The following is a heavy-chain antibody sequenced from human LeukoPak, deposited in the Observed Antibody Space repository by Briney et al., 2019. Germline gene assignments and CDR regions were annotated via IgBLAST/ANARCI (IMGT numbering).Heavy chain of an antibody. Sequence: ASVKVSCKASGYTFTGYYMHWVRQAPGKGLKWMGWINPNTGATNYAQKFQGRVTTTTDTSLSTAHMELSRLRSDDTAVYYCVTLLSNAAFDYWGQGTLVTVSS. J-gene: IGHJ4*02. D-gene: IGHD6-25*01. CDR2: INPNTGAT. CDR3: VTLLSNAAFDY. V-gene: IGHV1-2*02. CDR1: GYTFTGYY.